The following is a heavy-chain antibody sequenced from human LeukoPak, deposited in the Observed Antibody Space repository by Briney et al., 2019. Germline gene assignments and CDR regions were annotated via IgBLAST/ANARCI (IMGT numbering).Heavy chain of an antibody. CDR2: ISYDGSNK. J-gene: IGHJ5*02. D-gene: IGHD6-19*01. CDR3: AKAVGQWLVASA. Sequence: GRSLRLSCAASGFTFSSYGMEWVRQAPGKGLEWVAVISYDGSNKYYADSVKGRFTISRDNSKNTLYLQMNSLRAEDTAVYYCAKAVGQWLVASAWGQGTLVTVSS. V-gene: IGHV3-30*18. CDR1: GFTFSSYG.